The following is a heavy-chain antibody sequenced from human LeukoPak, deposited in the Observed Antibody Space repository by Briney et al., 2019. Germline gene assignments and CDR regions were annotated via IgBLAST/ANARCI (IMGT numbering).Heavy chain of an antibody. CDR2: ITYDGITT. CDR1: GFTLSSCG. V-gene: IGHV3-30*03. J-gene: IGHJ6*02. Sequence: GTSLRLSCVASGFTLSSCGMHWVRQAPGKGLEWVAVITYDGITTYSDDSVKGRFTISRDTSKSTLHLQMNNLRPEDTAVYYCARETLGDYYYYGMDVWGQGTTVTVSS. D-gene: IGHD3-10*01. CDR3: ARETLGDYYYYGMDV.